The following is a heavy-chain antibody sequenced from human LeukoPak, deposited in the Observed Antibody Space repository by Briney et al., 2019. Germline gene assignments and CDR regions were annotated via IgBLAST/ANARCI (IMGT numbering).Heavy chain of an antibody. CDR3: ARDVLR. Sequence: SETLSLTCTVSGDSITSGGYYWTWIRRRPGKGLEWIGYIYKTGSTYYNPSLKSRVTMSVDTSRNQFSLKLNSVTAADTAVYYCARDVLRWGQGTLVTVSS. V-gene: IGHV4-31*03. CDR2: IYKTGST. J-gene: IGHJ4*02. CDR1: GDSITSGGYY.